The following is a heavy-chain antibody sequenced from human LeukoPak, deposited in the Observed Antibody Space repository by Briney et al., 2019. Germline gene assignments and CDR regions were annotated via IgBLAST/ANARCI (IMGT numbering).Heavy chain of an antibody. CDR3: AKDIRCSSTSCMDYYYYYYMDV. D-gene: IGHD2-2*01. Sequence: GGSLRLSCAASGFTFSSYAMSWVRQAPGKGLEWVSAISGSGGSTYYADSVKGRFTISRDNSKNTLYLQMNSLRAEDTAVYYCAKDIRCSSTSCMDYYYYYYMDVWGKGTTVTISS. CDR2: ISGSGGST. V-gene: IGHV3-23*01. CDR1: GFTFSSYA. J-gene: IGHJ6*03.